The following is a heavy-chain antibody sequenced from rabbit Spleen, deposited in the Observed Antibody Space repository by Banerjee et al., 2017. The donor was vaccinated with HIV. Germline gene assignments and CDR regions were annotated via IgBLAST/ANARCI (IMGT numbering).Heavy chain of an antibody. V-gene: IGHV1S45*01. D-gene: IGHD8-1*01. J-gene: IGHJ6*01. Sequence: QEQLVESGGDLVKPGASLTLTCTASGFSFSNNYVMCWVRQAPGKGLEWIACISAGSSGSTYYASWAKGRFTCSKTSSTVDLQMTSLTAADTATYFCARDSGSSFSSYGMDLWGPGTLVTVS. CDR2: ISAGSSGST. CDR1: GFSFSNNYV. CDR3: ARDSGSSFSSYGMDL.